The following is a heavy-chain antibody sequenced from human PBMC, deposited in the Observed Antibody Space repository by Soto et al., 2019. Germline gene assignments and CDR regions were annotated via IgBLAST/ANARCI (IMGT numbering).Heavy chain of an antibody. CDR1: GYSFNKYW. Sequence: GESLKISCKGSGYSFNKYWIGWVRQMPGKGLEWMGIIYPGDSDTRYSPSFQGQVTISADKSISTAYLQWSSLKASDTAMYYCARGRYFDWSQGYYGMDVWGQGTTVTVSS. CDR3: ARGRYFDWSQGYYGMDV. V-gene: IGHV5-51*01. CDR2: IYPGDSDT. D-gene: IGHD3-9*01. J-gene: IGHJ6*02.